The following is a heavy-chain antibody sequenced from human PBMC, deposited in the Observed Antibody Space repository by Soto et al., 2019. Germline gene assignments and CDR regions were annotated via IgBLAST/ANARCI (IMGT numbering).Heavy chain of an antibody. V-gene: IGHV3-30*18. CDR2: ISCDGSNK. CDR3: AKDYSSGWSPLHDAFDI. D-gene: IGHD6-19*01. J-gene: IGHJ3*02. CDR1: GFTFSSYG. Sequence: PGGSLRLSCAASGFTFSSYGMHWVRQAPGKGLEWVAVISCDGSNKYYADSVKGRFTISRDNSKNTLYLQMNSLRAEDTAVYYCAKDYSSGWSPLHDAFDIWGQGTMVTVSS.